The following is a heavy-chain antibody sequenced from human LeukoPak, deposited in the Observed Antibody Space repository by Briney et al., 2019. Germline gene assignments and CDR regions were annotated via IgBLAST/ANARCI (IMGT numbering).Heavy chain of an antibody. J-gene: IGHJ4*02. CDR3: AHKGRGSGSYTM. CDR1: GFSLSTSGVG. Sequence: SGPTLVNPTQTLTLTCTFSGFSLSTSGVGVGWIRQPPGKALEWLAVHYWNNDKSYSPSLKNRLTITKDTSKNQVVLILTNMDPVDTATYYCAHKGRGSGSYTMWGQGTLVTVSS. CDR2: HYWNNDK. V-gene: IGHV2-5*01. D-gene: IGHD3-10*01.